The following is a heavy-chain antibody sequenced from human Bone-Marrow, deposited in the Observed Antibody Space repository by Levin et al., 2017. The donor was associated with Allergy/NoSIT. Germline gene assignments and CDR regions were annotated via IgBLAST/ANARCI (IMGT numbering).Heavy chain of an antibody. D-gene: IGHD2-2*01. J-gene: IGHJ6*02. CDR2: IYYSGST. Sequence: SQTLSLTCTVSGGSISSYYWSWIRQPPGKGLEWIGYIYYSGSTNYNPSLKSRVTISVDTSKNQFSLKLSSVTAADTAVYYCARDGAVPAAMGYYYGMDVWGQGTTVTVSS. CDR3: ARDGAVPAAMGYYYGMDV. V-gene: IGHV4-59*01. CDR1: GGSISSYY.